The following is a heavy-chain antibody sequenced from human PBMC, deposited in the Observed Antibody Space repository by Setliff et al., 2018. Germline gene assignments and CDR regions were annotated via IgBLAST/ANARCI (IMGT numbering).Heavy chain of an antibody. Sequence: ASVKVSCKSSGHTFIAFGISWVRQAPGQGLEWMGWISAYSDDTKYAEKFQGRVTMTMDTSTGTAYMELRSLRSDDTAVYICAYDSSGYYPGYWGQGTLVTVSS. V-gene: IGHV1-18*01. D-gene: IGHD3-22*01. CDR3: AYDSSGYYPGY. J-gene: IGHJ4*02. CDR1: GHTFIAFG. CDR2: ISAYSDDT.